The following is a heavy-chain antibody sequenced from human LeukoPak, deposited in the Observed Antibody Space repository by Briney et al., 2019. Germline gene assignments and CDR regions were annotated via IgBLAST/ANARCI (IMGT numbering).Heavy chain of an antibody. CDR1: GGSISTSSCY. CDR3: GRLRTGERAFDI. D-gene: IGHD7-27*01. CDR2: IYYSGST. J-gene: IGHJ3*02. Sequence: PSETLSLTCTVSGGSISTSSCYWGWIRQPPGKGLECIASIYYSGSTYYNPSLKSRATISEDTSKNQFSLKRSSVTAAVTAVYYCGRLRTGERAFDIWGQGTMVTVSS. V-gene: IGHV4-39*01.